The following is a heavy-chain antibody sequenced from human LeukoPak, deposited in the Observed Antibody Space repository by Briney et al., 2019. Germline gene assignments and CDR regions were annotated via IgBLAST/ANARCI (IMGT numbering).Heavy chain of an antibody. V-gene: IGHV1-46*01. D-gene: IGHD3-22*01. CDR3: ARSSYYYDSSGPRSLDY. Sequence: ASVKVSCKASGYTFTSYYMHWVRQAPGQGLEWMAIINPSGGSTSYAQKFQGRFTMTRDTSTSTVYMELSSLRSEDTAVYYCARSSYYYDSSGPRSLDYWGQGTVVSVSS. CDR1: GYTFTSYY. CDR2: INPSGGST. J-gene: IGHJ4*02.